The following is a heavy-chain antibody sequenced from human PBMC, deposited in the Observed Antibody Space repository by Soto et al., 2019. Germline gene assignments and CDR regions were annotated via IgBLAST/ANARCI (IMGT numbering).Heavy chain of an antibody. CDR1: GYTFSSYG. CDR3: ARDSPPVDY. J-gene: IGHJ4*02. CDR2: ISAYNGNT. Sequence: QVQLVQSGAEVKKPGASVKVSCKASGYTFSSYGISWVRQATGQGLEWMGWISAYNGNTKYAQKIQGRVTMTTDTSTRTAYMEPSSLRSDDTAVYYCARDSPPVDYWGQGTLVTVSS. V-gene: IGHV1-18*01.